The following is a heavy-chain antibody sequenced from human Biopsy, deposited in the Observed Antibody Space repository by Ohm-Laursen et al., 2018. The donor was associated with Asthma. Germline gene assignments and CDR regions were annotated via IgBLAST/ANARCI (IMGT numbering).Heavy chain of an antibody. Sequence: ASVKVSCKTSCYTFNIACITWARQAPGQGLEWMGWFFVYNGNTKLTQKLQDRVTMITDTSTSTAYMELMSVISDDTAVYFCERAVDYSHYYGIDVWGRGTTVTVS. J-gene: IGHJ6*02. D-gene: IGHD3-10*01. V-gene: IGHV1-18*01. CDR1: CYTFNIAC. CDR3: ERAVDYSHYYGIDV. CDR2: FFVYNGNT.